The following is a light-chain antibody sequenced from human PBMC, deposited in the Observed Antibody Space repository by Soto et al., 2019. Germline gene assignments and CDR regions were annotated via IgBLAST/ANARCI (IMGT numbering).Light chain of an antibody. CDR3: QQSYSAPQT. CDR1: QSIRNA. J-gene: IGKJ1*01. V-gene: IGKV1-39*01. Sequence: DIQMTQSPSALSASVGDRVTITCRASQSIRNALGWYQQRPGKAPKRLIYAASTLHPGVPSRFSGSGSGTDFTLTISSLQPEDFATYYCQQSYSAPQTFGQGTKVDIK. CDR2: AAS.